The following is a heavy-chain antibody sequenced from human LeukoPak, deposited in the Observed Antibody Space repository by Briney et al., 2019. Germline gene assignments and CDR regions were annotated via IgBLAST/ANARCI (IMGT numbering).Heavy chain of an antibody. CDR1: GFTFSSYG. Sequence: PGRSLRPSCAASGFTFSSYGMHWVRQAPGKGLEWVAVISYDGSNKYYADSVKGRFTISRDNSKNTLYLQMNSLRAEDTAVYYCAKATYYYDSSGFNHYYYYYGMDVWSQGTTVTVSS. CDR3: AKATYYYDSSGFNHYYYYYGMDV. D-gene: IGHD3-22*01. J-gene: IGHJ6*02. CDR2: ISYDGSNK. V-gene: IGHV3-30*18.